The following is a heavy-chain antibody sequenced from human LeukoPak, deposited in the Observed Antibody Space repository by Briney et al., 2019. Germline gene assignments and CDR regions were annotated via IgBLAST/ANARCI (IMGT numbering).Heavy chain of an antibody. CDR2: ISAYNGNT. J-gene: IGHJ5*02. CDR1: GYTFTSYG. Sequence: GASVKVSCKASGYTFTSYGISWVRQAPGQGLEWMGWISAYNGNTNYAQKLQGRVTMTTDTSTSTAYMELRSLRSDDTAVYYCARSARIAAAGSRWFDPWGQGTLVTVSS. D-gene: IGHD6-13*01. CDR3: ARSARIAAAGSRWFDP. V-gene: IGHV1-18*01.